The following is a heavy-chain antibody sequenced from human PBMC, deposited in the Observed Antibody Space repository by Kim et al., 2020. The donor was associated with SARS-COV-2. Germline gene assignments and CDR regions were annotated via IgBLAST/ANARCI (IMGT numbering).Heavy chain of an antibody. CDR2: INAGNGNT. CDR1: GYTFTSYA. CDR3: ARDSPYDSSGYYSLAFDI. Sequence: ASVKVSCKASGYTFTSYAMHWVRQAPGQRLEWMGWINAGNGNTKYSQKFQGRVTITRDTSASTAYMELSSLRSEDTAVYYCARDSPYDSSGYYSLAFDIWGQGTMVTVSS. D-gene: IGHD3-22*01. J-gene: IGHJ3*02. V-gene: IGHV1-3*01.